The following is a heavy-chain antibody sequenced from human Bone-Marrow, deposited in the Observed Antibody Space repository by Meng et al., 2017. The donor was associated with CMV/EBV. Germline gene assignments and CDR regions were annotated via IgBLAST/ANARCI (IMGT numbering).Heavy chain of an antibody. CDR3: ARGRDIVVVVAATHPFDY. D-gene: IGHD2-15*01. CDR1: GFTFSSYS. J-gene: IGHJ4*02. CDR2: INHSGST. V-gene: IGHV4-34*01. Sequence: ESLKISCAASGFTFSSYSMNWIRQPPGKGLEWIGEINHSGSTNYNPSLKSRVTMTRNTSISTAYMELSSLRSEDTAVYYCARGRDIVVVVAATHPFDYWGQGTLVTVSS.